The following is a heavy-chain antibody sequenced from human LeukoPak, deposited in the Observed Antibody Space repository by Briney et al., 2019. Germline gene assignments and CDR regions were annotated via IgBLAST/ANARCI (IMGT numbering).Heavy chain of an antibody. CDR3: ARLYLPAKRFDY. J-gene: IGHJ4*02. D-gene: IGHD6-25*01. CDR1: GYSISSDYY. V-gene: IGHV4-38-2*02. Sequence: SETLSLTCTVSGYSISSDYYWGWIRQPPGKGLEWIGIIYHIGRTIYNQSLKSRVTISVDTSKNQFSLKLTSVTAADTAVYYCARLYLPAKRFDYWGQGTLVTVSS. CDR2: IYHIGRT.